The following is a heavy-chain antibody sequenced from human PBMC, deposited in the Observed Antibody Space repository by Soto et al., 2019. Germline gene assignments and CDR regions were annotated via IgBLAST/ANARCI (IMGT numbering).Heavy chain of an antibody. CDR1: GFSLSNPRMS. D-gene: IGHD5-18*01. CDR3: ARMLGYGYDY. Sequence: QVTLKESGPVLVKPTETLTLTCTVSGFSLSNPRMSVGWIRQPPGKALEWLAHISSSDAKSYNTSLRNRLTISKDASQSQMALTLTYMDPVDTATYYCARMLGYGYDYWGQGTLVTVSS. CDR2: ISSSDAK. V-gene: IGHV2-26*01. J-gene: IGHJ4*02.